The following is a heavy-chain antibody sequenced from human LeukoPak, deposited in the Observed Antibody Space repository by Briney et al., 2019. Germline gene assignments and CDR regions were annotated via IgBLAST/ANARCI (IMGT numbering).Heavy chain of an antibody. J-gene: IGHJ4*02. CDR2: ISYDGSNK. CDR1: GFTFSSYA. Sequence: PGGSLRLSCAASGFTFSSYAMHWVRQAPGKGLEWVAVISYDGSNKYYADSVKGRFTISRDNSKNTLYLQMNSLRAEDTAVYYCARNKKLRYFDWLSNVDYWGQGTLVTVSS. V-gene: IGHV3-30*04. D-gene: IGHD3-9*01. CDR3: ARNKKLRYFDWLSNVDY.